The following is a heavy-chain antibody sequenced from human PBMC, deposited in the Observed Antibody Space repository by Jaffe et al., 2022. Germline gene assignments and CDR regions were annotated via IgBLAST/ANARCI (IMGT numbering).Heavy chain of an antibody. J-gene: IGHJ4*02. CDR2: IYHSGST. CDR3: ARDIRGYCSGGSCYGLYYFDY. Sequence: QVQLQESGPGLVKPSETLSLTCAVSGYSISSGYYWGWIRQPPGKGLEWIGSIYHSGSTYYNPSLKSRVTISVDTSKNQFSLKLSSVTAADTAVYYCARDIRGYCSGGSCYGLYYFDYWGQGTLVTVSS. V-gene: IGHV4-38-2*02. CDR1: GYSISSGYY. D-gene: IGHD2-15*01.